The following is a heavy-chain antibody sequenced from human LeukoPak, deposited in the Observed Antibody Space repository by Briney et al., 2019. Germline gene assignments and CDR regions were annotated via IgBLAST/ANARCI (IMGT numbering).Heavy chain of an antibody. CDR2: MSYSGST. CDR1: GGSISSSNHY. D-gene: IGHD3-9*01. V-gene: IGHV4-39*01. J-gene: IGHJ4*02. CDR3: ARTLRYFDWLPAGETDY. Sequence: MASETLSLTCTVSGGSISSSNHYWGWIRQPPGKGLEWIGSMSYSGSTFYNPSLKSRVTISVDTSKNQFSLRLSSVAAADTAVYYCARTLRYFDWLPAGETDYWGQGTLVTVSS.